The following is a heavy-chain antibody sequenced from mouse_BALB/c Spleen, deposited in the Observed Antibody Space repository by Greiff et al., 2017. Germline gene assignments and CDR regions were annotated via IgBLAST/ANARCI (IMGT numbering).Heavy chain of an antibody. D-gene: IGHD2-2*01. CDR1: GFTFSSYG. CDR3: ARAGDGYGRFAD. Sequence: EVQLVESGGGLVQPGGSRKLSCAASGFTFSSYGMHWVRQAPEKGLEWVAYISSGSSTIYYADTVKGRFTISRDNPKNTLFLQMTSLTSEDTAMYYCARAGDGYGRFADWGQGTPVTVSA. V-gene: IGHV5-17*02. CDR2: ISSGSSTI. J-gene: IGHJ3*01.